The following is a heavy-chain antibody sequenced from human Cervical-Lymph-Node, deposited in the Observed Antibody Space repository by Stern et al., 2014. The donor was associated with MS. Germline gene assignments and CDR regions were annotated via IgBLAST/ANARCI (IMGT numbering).Heavy chain of an antibody. Sequence: MQLVESGPGLVKPSETLSLTCTVSGASITDYYWNWVRQPPGKGLEWIGYVHSSETSRYNPSLHSRVTTSIDTSKNQFSLKVTSVTAADTAVYFCARWSGWTDGFDAWGQGTLVTVSS. CDR2: VHSSETS. J-gene: IGHJ5*02. CDR1: GASITDYY. D-gene: IGHD6-19*01. V-gene: IGHV4-59*01. CDR3: ARWSGWTDGFDA.